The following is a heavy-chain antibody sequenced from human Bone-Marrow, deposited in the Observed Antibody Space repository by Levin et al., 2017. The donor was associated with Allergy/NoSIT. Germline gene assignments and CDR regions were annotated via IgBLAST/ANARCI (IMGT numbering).Heavy chain of an antibody. J-gene: IGHJ4*02. V-gene: IGHV3-30*18. Sequence: GGSLRLSCAASGFTFSSYGMHWVRQAPGKGLEWVAVISYDGSNKYYADSVKGRFTISRDNSKNTLYLQMNSLRAEDTAVYYCAKDWATGGYYDSSVDYWGQGTLVTVSS. CDR1: GFTFSSYG. CDR2: ISYDGSNK. CDR3: AKDWATGGYYDSSVDY. D-gene: IGHD3-22*01.